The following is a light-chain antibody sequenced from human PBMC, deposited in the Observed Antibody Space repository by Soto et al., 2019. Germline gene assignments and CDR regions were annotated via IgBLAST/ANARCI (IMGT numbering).Light chain of an antibody. CDR1: QSLLHSNGYNY. J-gene: IGKJ1*01. CDR2: LGS. Sequence: DIVMTQSPLSLPVTPGEPASISCRSSQSLLHSNGYNYLDWYLQKPGQSPQLLIYLGSNRASGVPDRFSGSGSGTDFTLKISRVEAGDCGVFYRMQSLQNTLKFRQGTKVEIK. CDR3: MQSLQNTLK. V-gene: IGKV2-28*01.